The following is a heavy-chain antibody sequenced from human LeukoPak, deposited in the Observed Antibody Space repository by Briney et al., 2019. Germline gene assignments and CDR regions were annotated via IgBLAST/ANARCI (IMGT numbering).Heavy chain of an antibody. CDR2: IYYSGST. Sequence: PSETLSLTCTVSGYSISSGYYWGWIRQPPGKGLEWIGYIYYSGSTNYNPSLKSRVTISVDTSKNQFSLKLSSVTAADTAVYYCARDRSYYDSSGYYYWYFDLWGRGTLVTVSS. CDR1: GYSISSGYY. D-gene: IGHD3-22*01. V-gene: IGHV4-61*01. J-gene: IGHJ2*01. CDR3: ARDRSYYDSSGYYYWYFDL.